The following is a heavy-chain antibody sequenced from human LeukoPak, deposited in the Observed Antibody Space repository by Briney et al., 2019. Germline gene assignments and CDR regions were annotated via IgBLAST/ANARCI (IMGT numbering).Heavy chain of an antibody. CDR1: GYTFTGYY. CDR2: INPNSGGT. CDR3: ARIILSAAGTWRVFDY. V-gene: IGHV1-2*02. Sequence: GESLNISCKDSGYTFTGYYMHWVRQAPGQGLEWMGWINPNSGGTNYAQKFQGRVTMTRDTSISTAYMELSRLRSDDTAVYYCARIILSAAGTWRVFDYWGQGTLVTVSS. J-gene: IGHJ4*02. D-gene: IGHD6-13*01.